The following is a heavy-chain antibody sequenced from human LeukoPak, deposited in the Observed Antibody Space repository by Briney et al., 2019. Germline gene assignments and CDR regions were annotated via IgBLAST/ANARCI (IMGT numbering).Heavy chain of an antibody. V-gene: IGHV3-11*01. CDR3: AKDSRRDGYNYIWFDY. J-gene: IGHJ4*02. CDR1: GFTFSDYY. Sequence: GGSLRLSCAASGFTFSDYYMSWIRQAPGKGLEGGPYISSSGSTIYYADSVKGRFTISRDNSKNTLYLQMTSLRAEDPAVYYCAKDSRRDGYNYIWFDYWGQGTLVTVSS. CDR2: ISSSGSTI. D-gene: IGHD5-24*01.